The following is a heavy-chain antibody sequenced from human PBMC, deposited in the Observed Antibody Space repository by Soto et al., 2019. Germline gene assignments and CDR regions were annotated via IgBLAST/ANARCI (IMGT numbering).Heavy chain of an antibody. D-gene: IGHD3-16*02. CDR2: IKQEGGEK. Sequence: EVQLVESGGGLVQPGGSLRLSCAASGFTFTSYWMTWVRQAPGKGLEWVANIKQEGGEKYYVGSVKGRFTISRDNAENSLSLHLASLRAEDAAVYYCARGAFPTWGTYPLDYWGQGTLVTVSS. J-gene: IGHJ4*02. CDR1: GFTFTSYW. V-gene: IGHV3-7*04. CDR3: ARGAFPTWGTYPLDY.